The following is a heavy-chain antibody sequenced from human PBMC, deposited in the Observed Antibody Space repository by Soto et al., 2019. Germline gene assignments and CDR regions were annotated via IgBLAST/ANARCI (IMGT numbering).Heavy chain of an antibody. CDR1: GGSISSSSCY. CDR3: ASTSTSDYDFWSGSPYY. J-gene: IGHJ4*02. Sequence: SETLSLTCTVSGGSISSSSCYWGWIRQPPGKGLEWIGSIYYSGSTYYNPSLKSRVTISVDTSKNQFPLKLSSVTAADTAVYYCASTSTSDYDFWSGSPYYWGQGTLVTVSS. D-gene: IGHD3-3*01. V-gene: IGHV4-39*01. CDR2: IYYSGST.